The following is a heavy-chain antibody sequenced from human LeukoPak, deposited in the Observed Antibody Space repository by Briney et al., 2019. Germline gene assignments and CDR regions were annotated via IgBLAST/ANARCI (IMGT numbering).Heavy chain of an antibody. J-gene: IGHJ6*03. Sequence: SETLSLTCAVYGGSFSGYYWSWIRQPPGKGLEWIGEINHSGSTNYNPSLKSRVTISVDTSKNQFSLKLSSVTAADTAVYYCARLLHCSSTSCYSHYYYYMDVWGKGTTVTVSS. D-gene: IGHD2-2*01. CDR1: GGSFSGYY. V-gene: IGHV4-34*01. CDR2: INHSGST. CDR3: ARLLHCSSTSCYSHYYYYMDV.